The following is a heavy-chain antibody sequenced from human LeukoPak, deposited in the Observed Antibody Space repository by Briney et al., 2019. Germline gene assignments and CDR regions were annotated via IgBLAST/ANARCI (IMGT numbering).Heavy chain of an antibody. J-gene: IGHJ6*02. Sequence: SVKVSCKASGGTFSSYAISWLRQAPGQGLEWMGGIIPIFGTANYAQKFQGRVTITADESTSTAYMELSSLRSEDTAVYYCARPNSYDILTGSMGGMDVWGQGTTVTVSS. D-gene: IGHD3-9*01. V-gene: IGHV1-69*01. CDR2: IIPIFGTA. CDR3: ARPNSYDILTGSMGGMDV. CDR1: GGTFSSYA.